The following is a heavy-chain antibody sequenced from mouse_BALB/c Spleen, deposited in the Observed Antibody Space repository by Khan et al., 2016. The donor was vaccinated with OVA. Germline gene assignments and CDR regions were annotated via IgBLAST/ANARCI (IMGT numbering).Heavy chain of an antibody. CDR1: GFTFSSYG. CDR3: ARQPGYYEGSAMDY. Sequence: EVELVESGGDLVKPGGSLKLSCAASGFTFSSYGMSWVRQTPDKRLEWVAALSSGGSYTYYPDSLKGRFTISSDNAKNPLYLQMSSLKSEDTAMYYCARQPGYYEGSAMDYWGQGTSVTVSS. V-gene: IGHV5-6*01. CDR2: LSSGGSYT. J-gene: IGHJ4*01. D-gene: IGHD2-3*01.